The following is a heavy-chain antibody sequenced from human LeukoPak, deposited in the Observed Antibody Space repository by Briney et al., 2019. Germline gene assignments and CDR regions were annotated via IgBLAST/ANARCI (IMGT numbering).Heavy chain of an antibody. D-gene: IGHD3-10*01. CDR2: IYYSGST. CDR3: ARGSGSYYNPYNWFDP. Sequence: SETQSLTCTVSGGSISSSSYYWGWIRQPPGKGLEWIGSIYYSGSTYYNPSLKSRVTISVDTSKNQFSLKLSSVTAADTAVYYCARGSGSYYNPYNWFDPWGQGTLVTVSS. J-gene: IGHJ5*02. CDR1: GGSISSSSYY. V-gene: IGHV4-39*07.